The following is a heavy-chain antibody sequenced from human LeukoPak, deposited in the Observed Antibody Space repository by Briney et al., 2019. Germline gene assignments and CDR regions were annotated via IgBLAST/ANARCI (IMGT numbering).Heavy chain of an antibody. CDR3: ARQVLIVGGRYGMDV. CDR1: GYTFNSYG. V-gene: IGHV1-18*01. J-gene: IGHJ6*02. Sequence: ASVKVSFKASGYTFNSYGISWVRQAPGQGLEWMGWIGPYRGDTEYAQKIQGRVSMTTDTSTSTAYMELRSLRSDDTAVYYCARQVLIVGGRYGMDVWGQGTTVTVSS. D-gene: IGHD3-22*01. CDR2: IGPYRGDT.